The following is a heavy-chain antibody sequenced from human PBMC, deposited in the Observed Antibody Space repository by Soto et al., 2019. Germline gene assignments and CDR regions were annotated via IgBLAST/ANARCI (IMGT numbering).Heavy chain of an antibody. CDR2: IYYSGST. J-gene: IGHJ3*02. CDR1: GGSISSGDYY. V-gene: IGHV4-30-4*01. CDR3: ARAPPLKYTYGLRGAFDI. Sequence: SETLSLTCTVSGGSISSGDYYWSWIRQPPGKGQEWIGYIYYSGSTYYNPSLKSRVTISVDTSKNQFSLKLSSVTAADTAVYYCARAPPLKYTYGLRGAFDIWGQGTMVTVSS. D-gene: IGHD5-18*01.